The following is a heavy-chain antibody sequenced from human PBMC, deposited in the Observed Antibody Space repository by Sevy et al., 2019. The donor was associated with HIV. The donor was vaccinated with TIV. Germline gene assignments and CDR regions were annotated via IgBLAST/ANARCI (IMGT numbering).Heavy chain of an antibody. V-gene: IGHV3-33*01. Sequence: GGSLRLSCAASGFTFSSYGMRWVRQAPGKGLEWVAVIWYDGSNKYYADSVKGRFTISRDNSKNTLYLQMNSLRAEDTAVYYCASQGYCSGGSCYRYFDYWGQGTLVTVSS. D-gene: IGHD2-15*01. CDR1: GFTFSSYG. CDR3: ASQGYCSGGSCYRYFDY. CDR2: IWYDGSNK. J-gene: IGHJ4*02.